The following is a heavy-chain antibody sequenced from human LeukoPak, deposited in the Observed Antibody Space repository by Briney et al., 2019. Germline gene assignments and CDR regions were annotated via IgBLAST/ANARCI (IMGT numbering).Heavy chain of an antibody. J-gene: IGHJ4*02. CDR1: GFTFSSYA. D-gene: IGHD1/OR15-1a*01. CDR3: ATEQEGRRAAFDY. CDR2: ISGSGDRR. V-gene: IGHV3-23*01. Sequence: PGGSLRLSCAASGFTFSSYAMNWVRQAPGKGLEWVSAISGSGDRRNYADSAKGRFTISRDNSKNTLYLQMSSLRVEDTAIYYCATEQEGRRAAFDYWGQGTLVTVSS.